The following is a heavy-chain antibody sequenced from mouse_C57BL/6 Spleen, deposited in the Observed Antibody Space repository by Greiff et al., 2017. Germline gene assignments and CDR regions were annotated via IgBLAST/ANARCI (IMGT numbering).Heavy chain of an antibody. CDR1: GYSITSGYY. Sequence: VQLKQSGPGLVKPSQSLSLTCSVTGYSITSGYYWNWIRQFPGNKLEWMGYISYDGSNNYNPSLKNRISITRDTSKNQFFLKLNSVTTEDTATYYCASYDYDVSFAYWGQGTLVTVSA. CDR3: ASYDYDVSFAY. J-gene: IGHJ3*01. V-gene: IGHV3-6*01. D-gene: IGHD2-4*01. CDR2: ISYDGSN.